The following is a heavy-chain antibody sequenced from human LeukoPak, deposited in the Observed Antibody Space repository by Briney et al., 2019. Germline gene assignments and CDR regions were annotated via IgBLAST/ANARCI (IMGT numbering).Heavy chain of an antibody. Sequence: ASVKVSCKASGYTLTAYYMHWVRQAPGQGPEWMGIINSRGDTTTYAQIFQGRVNITRDMSTSTVYMELSSLRSDDTAVYYCARRRAGPEGAFDLWGQGTLVTVSS. V-gene: IGHV1-46*01. CDR2: INSRGDTT. D-gene: IGHD6-19*01. CDR3: ARRRAGPEGAFDL. CDR1: GYTLTAYY. J-gene: IGHJ3*01.